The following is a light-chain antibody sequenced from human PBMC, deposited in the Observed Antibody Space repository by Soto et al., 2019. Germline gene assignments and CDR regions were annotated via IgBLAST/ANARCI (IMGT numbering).Light chain of an antibody. CDR2: DVD. V-gene: IGLV2-11*01. CDR1: SSDVGGYNY. CDR3: CSYAGSYTWV. J-gene: IGLJ3*02. Sequence: QSALTQPRSVSGSPGQSVTISCTGTSSDVGGYNYISWYQQRPGKAPKLMIYDVDKRPSGVPDRFSGFKSGNTASLTISGLQAEDEADYYCCSYAGSYTWVFGGGTKLTVL.